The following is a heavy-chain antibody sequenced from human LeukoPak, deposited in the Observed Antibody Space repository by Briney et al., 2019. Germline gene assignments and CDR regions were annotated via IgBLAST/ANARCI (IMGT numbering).Heavy chain of an antibody. CDR1: GGSMSSFTW. CDR2: IYHRGST. J-gene: IGHJ4*02. Sequence: SETLSLTCAVSGGSMSSFTWWSWVRQPPGKGLEWIGEIYHRGSTNYNSSLKSRVTISVDKSKNQSSLMLNSVTAADTAVYYCARAGGVVGAAPGSGDFDCWGQGTLVAVSS. CDR3: ARAGGVVGAAPGSGDFDC. D-gene: IGHD1-26*01. V-gene: IGHV4-4*02.